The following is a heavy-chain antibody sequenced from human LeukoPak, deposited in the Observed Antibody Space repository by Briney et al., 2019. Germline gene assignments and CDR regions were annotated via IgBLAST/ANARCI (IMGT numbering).Heavy chain of an antibody. V-gene: IGHV1-69*13. CDR3: ARERDYYDRNGYPNNWFDP. D-gene: IGHD3-22*01. CDR1: VGTFSSYA. J-gene: IGHJ5*02. Sequence: SVKVSCKASVGTFSSYAISWVRQAPGQGLEWMGGIIPIFGTANYAQKFQGRVTITADESTSTAYMELSSLRSEDTAVYYCARERDYYDRNGYPNNWFDPWGQGTLVTVSS. CDR2: IIPIFGTA.